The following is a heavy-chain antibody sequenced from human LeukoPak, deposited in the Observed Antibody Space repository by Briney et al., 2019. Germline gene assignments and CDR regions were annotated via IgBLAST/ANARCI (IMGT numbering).Heavy chain of an antibody. CDR1: GYSISSGYY. V-gene: IGHV4-61*02. CDR2: IYTSGST. D-gene: IGHD3-22*01. CDR3: ARVSTMIVYYYYYYMDV. J-gene: IGHJ6*03. Sequence: SETLSLTCTVSGYSISSGYYWGWIRQPAGKGLEWIGRIYTSGSTNYNPSLKSRVTISVDTSKNQFSLKLSSVTAADTAVYYCARVSTMIVYYYYYYMDVWGKGTTVTVSS.